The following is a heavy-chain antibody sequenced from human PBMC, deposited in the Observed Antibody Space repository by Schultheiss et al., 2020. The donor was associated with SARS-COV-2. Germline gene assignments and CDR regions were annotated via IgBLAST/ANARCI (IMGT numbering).Heavy chain of an antibody. Sequence: GGSLRLSCAASGFTFSSYAMSWVRQAPGKGLEWVGRIKSKTDGGTTDYAAPVKGRFTISRDDSKNTLYLQMNSLKTEDTAVYYCTTGPSDYVWGSYRPPGRIDYWGQGTLVTVSS. D-gene: IGHD3-16*02. CDR1: GFTFSSYA. V-gene: IGHV3-15*01. CDR2: IKSKTDGGTT. J-gene: IGHJ4*02. CDR3: TTGPSDYVWGSYRPPGRIDY.